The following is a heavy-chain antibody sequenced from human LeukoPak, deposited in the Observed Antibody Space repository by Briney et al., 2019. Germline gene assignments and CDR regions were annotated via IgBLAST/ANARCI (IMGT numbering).Heavy chain of an antibody. D-gene: IGHD3-9*01. Sequence: PSETLSLTCTVSGGSISSGGYYWSWIRQHPGKGLEWIGYIYYSGSTYYNPSLKSRVTISVDTSKNPFSLKLSSVTAADTAVYYCARVPYYDILAGYSPTGIDPWGQGTLVTVSS. V-gene: IGHV4-31*03. J-gene: IGHJ5*02. CDR3: ARVPYYDILAGYSPTGIDP. CDR2: IYYSGST. CDR1: GGSISSGGYY.